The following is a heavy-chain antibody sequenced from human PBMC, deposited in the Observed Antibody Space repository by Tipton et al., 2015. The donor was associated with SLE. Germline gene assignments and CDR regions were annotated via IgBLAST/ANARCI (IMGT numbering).Heavy chain of an antibody. J-gene: IGHJ4*02. CDR3: ARQMGPGYFDY. V-gene: IGHV4-59*01. CDR2: IYYSGST. D-gene: IGHD5-24*01. Sequence: TLSLTCTVSGDSISSYYWSWIRQPPGKGLEWIGYIYYSGSTNYNPSLKSRVTLSVDTSKNQFSLTLSSVTAADTAVYYCARQMGPGYFDYWGQGTLVTVSS. CDR1: GDSISSYY.